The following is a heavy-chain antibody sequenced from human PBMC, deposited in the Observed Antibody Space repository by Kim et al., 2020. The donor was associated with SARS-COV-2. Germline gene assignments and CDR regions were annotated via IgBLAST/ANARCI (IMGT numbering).Heavy chain of an antibody. V-gene: IGHV3-21*01. CDR3: ARGGHGGYEADCFYGMDV. Sequence: GGSLRLSCAGSGFTFSSFSMNWVRQAPGKGLEWVSSISSTGAYTHYAESVRGRFTISRDYDRRSVYLQMNSVGMEDTALYYCARGGHGGYEADCFYGMDVWGQGTTGSASS. J-gene: IGHJ6*02. CDR1: GFTFSSFS. D-gene: IGHD5-12*01. CDR2: ISSTGAYT.